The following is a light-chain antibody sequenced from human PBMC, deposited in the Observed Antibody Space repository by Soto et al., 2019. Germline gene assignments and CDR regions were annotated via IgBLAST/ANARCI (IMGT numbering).Light chain of an antibody. V-gene: IGLV2-14*01. CDR2: DVN. J-gene: IGLJ1*01. CDR1: SSDVGGYNY. CDR3: SSYTSSNTLYV. Sequence: SVLTQPASVSGSPGQSITISCTGTSSDVGGYNYVSWYQQHPGKAPKLMIYDVNNRPSGVSDRFSGSKSGNTASLTISGLQAEDEADYFCSSYTSSNTLYVLGAGTKVTAL.